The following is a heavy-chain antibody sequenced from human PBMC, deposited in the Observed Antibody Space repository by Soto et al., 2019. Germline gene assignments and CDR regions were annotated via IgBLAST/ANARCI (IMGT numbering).Heavy chain of an antibody. D-gene: IGHD6-13*01. CDR1: GASINSYY. J-gene: IGHJ4*02. Sequence: KPSETLSLTCTVSGASINSYYWSWIRQPPGKGLDWIGYISSSGSTYYKSRVTMSVDTSKNQFSLKLSSVTAADTAGYYCARGSGGKQQVEGPYFFDFWGQGTLVTVSS. CDR3: ARGSGGKQQVEGPYFFDF. V-gene: IGHV4-59*01. CDR2: ISSSGST.